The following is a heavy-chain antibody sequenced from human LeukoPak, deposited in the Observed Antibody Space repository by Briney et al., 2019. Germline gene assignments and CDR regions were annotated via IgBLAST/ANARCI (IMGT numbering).Heavy chain of an antibody. CDR3: ARVSPSYCSSTSCPPGY. CDR1: GYTFTSYG. D-gene: IGHD2-2*01. CDR2: ISAYNGNT. J-gene: IGHJ4*02. V-gene: IGHV1-18*01. Sequence: ASVKVSCKASGYTFTSYGISWVRQAPGQGLEWMGWISAYNGNTNHAQKLQGRVTMTTDTSTSTAYMELRSLRSDDTAVYYCARVSPSYCSSTSCPPGYWGQGTLVTVSS.